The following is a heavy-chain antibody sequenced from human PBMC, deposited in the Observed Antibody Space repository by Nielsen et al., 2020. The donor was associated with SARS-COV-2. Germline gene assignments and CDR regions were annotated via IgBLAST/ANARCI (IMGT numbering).Heavy chain of an antibody. CDR1: GFTFSSYG. CDR2: IWYDGSNK. D-gene: IGHD5-12*01. V-gene: IGHV3-33*01. CDR3: ARERVVAIDY. J-gene: IGHJ4*02. Sequence: GGSLRLSCAASGFTFSSYGMHWVRQASGKGLEWVAVIWYDGSNKYYADSVKGRFTISRDNSKNTLYLQMNSLRAEDTAVYYCARERVVAIDYWGQGTLVTVSS.